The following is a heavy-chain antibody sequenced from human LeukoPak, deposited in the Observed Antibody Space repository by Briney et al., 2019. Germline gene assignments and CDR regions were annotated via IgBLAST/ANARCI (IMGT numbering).Heavy chain of an antibody. CDR1: GGSISSSSYY. CDR3: ARLVVVAATWYFDY. CDR2: IYYSGST. Sequence: SETLSLTCTVSGGSISSSSYYWGWIRQPPGKGLEWIGSIYYSGSTYYNPSLKSRVTISVDTSKNQFSLKLSSVTAADTAVYYCARLVVVAATWYFDYWGQGTLVTVSS. V-gene: IGHV4-39*01. J-gene: IGHJ4*02. D-gene: IGHD2-15*01.